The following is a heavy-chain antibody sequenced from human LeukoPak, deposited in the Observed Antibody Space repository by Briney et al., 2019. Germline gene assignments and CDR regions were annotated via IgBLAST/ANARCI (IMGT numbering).Heavy chain of an antibody. J-gene: IGHJ6*03. Sequence: SVTLSLTCTVSGGSISSYYWSWIRQPAGKGLEWIGRIYTSGSTNYNPSLKSRVTMSVDTSKNQFSLKLSSVTAADTAVYYCARGGYSNYYYYYMDVWGKGTTVTVSS. D-gene: IGHD4-11*01. CDR3: ARGGYSNYYYYYMDV. CDR2: IYTSGST. V-gene: IGHV4-4*07. CDR1: GGSISSYY.